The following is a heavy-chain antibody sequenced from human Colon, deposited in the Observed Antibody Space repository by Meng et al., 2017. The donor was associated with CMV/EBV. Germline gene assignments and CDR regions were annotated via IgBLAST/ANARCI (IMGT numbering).Heavy chain of an antibody. D-gene: IGHD2-2*02. CDR1: GFTFSSYW. CDR2: INSDGSST. Sequence: GESLKISCAASGFTFSSYWMYWVRQAPGKGLVWVSRINSDGSSTSYADSVKGRFTISRDNAKNTLYLQMNSLRAEDTAVYYCARGDCSSTSCYTFRYYYYYYGMDVWGQGTTVTVSS. J-gene: IGHJ6*02. V-gene: IGHV3-74*01. CDR3: ARGDCSSTSCYTFRYYYYYYGMDV.